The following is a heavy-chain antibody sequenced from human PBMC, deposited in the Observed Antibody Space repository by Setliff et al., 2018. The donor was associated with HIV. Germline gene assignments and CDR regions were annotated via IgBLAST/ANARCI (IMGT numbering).Heavy chain of an antibody. CDR2: TKYDGSES. V-gene: IGHV3-7*03. CDR1: GLTFNRYW. CDR3: ARAWGYSGYDSSDAFDI. Sequence: PGGSLRLSCVASGLTFNRYWMSWVRQVPGKGLEWVSNTKYDGSESYYVDSVKGRFIASTDNARNSLFLEMNSLRVEDTAVYYCARAWGYSGYDSSDAFDIWGQGTMVTVSS. J-gene: IGHJ3*02. D-gene: IGHD5-12*01.